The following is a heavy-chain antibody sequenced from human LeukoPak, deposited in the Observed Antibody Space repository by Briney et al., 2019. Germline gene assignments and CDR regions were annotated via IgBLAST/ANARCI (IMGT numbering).Heavy chain of an antibody. Sequence: GGSLRLSCAASGFTFSSYSMNWVRQAPGKGLEWVSSISSSSSYIYYADSVKGRFTISRDNAKNSLYLQMNSLRAEDTAVYYCARADYDILTGYYYYYYYYMDVWGKGTTVTVSS. CDR1: GFTFSSYS. D-gene: IGHD3-9*01. V-gene: IGHV3-21*01. CDR2: ISSSSSYI. J-gene: IGHJ6*03. CDR3: ARADYDILTGYYYYYYYYMDV.